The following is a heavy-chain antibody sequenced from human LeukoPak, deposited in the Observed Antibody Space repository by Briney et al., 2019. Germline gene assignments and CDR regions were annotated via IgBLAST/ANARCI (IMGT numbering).Heavy chain of an antibody. D-gene: IGHD3-10*01. CDR3: AATEGYGSGSYYAYYYGMDV. J-gene: IGHJ6*04. V-gene: IGHV1-69*02. CDR1: GGTFSSYT. CDR2: IIPILGIA. Sequence: ASVKVSCKASGGTFSSYTISWVRQAPGQGLEWMGRIIPILGIANYAQKFQGRVTITADKSTSTAYMELSSLRSEDTAVYYCAATEGYGSGSYYAYYYGMDVWGKGTTITVSS.